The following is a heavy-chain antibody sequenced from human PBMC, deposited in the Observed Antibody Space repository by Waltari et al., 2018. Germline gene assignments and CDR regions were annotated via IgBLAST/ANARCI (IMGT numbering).Heavy chain of an antibody. CDR3: VRGCAGGACYSDTYYSMDV. Sequence: QVQLQESGPGLVKPSETLSLTCTVSGGSITTSYWSWIRQPPGKRLEWIGYISYSGITDYNSPLESRVTMSVDTSRSQFSLKLRSVTDADTATYYCVRGCAGGACYSDTYYSMDVWGKGTTVTVSS. CDR1: GGSITTSY. J-gene: IGHJ6*03. V-gene: IGHV4-59*04. D-gene: IGHD2-21*02. CDR2: ISYSGIT.